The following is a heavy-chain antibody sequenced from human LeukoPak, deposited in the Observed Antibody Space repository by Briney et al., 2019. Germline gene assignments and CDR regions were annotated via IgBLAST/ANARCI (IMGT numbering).Heavy chain of an antibody. J-gene: IGHJ6*02. CDR2: IYYSGST. D-gene: IGHD3-9*01. CDR1: GFTVSSNY. V-gene: IGHV4-31*02. CDR3: ARGAYDILTGYYSNYYYYGMDV. Sequence: LRLSCAASGFTVSSNYMSWIRQHPGKGLEWIGYIYYSGSTYYNPSLKSRVTISVDTSKNQFSLKLSSVTAADTAVYYCARGAYDILTGYYSNYYYYGMDVWGQGTTVTVSS.